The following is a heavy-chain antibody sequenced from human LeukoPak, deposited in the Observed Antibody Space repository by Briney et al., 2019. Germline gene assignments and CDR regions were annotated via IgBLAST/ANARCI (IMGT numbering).Heavy chain of an antibody. J-gene: IGHJ4*02. Sequence: ASVKVSCKASGYTFIDYTMHWLRQAPGQRLDWMGWINGGSGNTKYSPEFQGRVTITRDTSASTGYMELSSLRAEDTAVYYCARINWGNYFDYWGQGTLVTVSS. CDR2: INGGSGNT. V-gene: IGHV1-3*03. CDR3: ARINWGNYFDY. CDR1: GYTFIDYT. D-gene: IGHD7-27*01.